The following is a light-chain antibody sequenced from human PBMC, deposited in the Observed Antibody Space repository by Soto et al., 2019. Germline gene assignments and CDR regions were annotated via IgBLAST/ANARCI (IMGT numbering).Light chain of an antibody. Sequence: DIVMTQSPDFLAVSLGERATINCKSSQSVLQNSNNKTYLAWYQQKPGQAPRLLIYWASTRESGVPDRFSGSGSGTDFTLTISSLQAEDVAVYYCQQYHTTPTWAFGQGTKVEVK. CDR3: QQYHTTPTWA. CDR1: QSVLQNSNNKTY. CDR2: WAS. V-gene: IGKV4-1*01. J-gene: IGKJ1*01.